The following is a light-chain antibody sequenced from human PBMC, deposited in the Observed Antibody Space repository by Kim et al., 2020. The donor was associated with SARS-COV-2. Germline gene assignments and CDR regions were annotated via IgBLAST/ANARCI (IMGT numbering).Light chain of an antibody. J-gene: IGLJ2*01. CDR3: YSAADNNGV. CDR1: VLAKKY. CDR2: KDS. Sequence: SYELTQPSSVSVSPGQTARITCSGDVLAKKYARWFQQKPGQAPVLVIYKDSERPSGIPERFSGSSSRTTVTLTISGAQVEDEADYYCYSAADNNGVFGGGTQLTVL. V-gene: IGLV3-27*01.